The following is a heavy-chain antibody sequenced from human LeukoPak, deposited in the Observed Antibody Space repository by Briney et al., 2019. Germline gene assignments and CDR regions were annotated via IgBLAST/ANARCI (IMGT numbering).Heavy chain of an antibody. CDR3: GRDLDWGAFDH. CDR2: IKQDGSEK. D-gene: IGHD3-9*01. CDR1: GFTFSSYW. J-gene: IGHJ4*02. V-gene: IGHV3-7*03. Sequence: GGSLRLSCAASGFTFSSYWMSWVRQAPGKGLEWVANIKQDGSEKYYVDSVKGRFTISRDNSKNALYLQMNSLRAEDTAVYYCGRDLDWGAFDHWGQGTLVTVSS.